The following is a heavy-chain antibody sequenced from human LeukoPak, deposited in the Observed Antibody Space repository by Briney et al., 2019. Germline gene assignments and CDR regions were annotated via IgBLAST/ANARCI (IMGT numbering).Heavy chain of an antibody. CDR1: GGFFSGYY. D-gene: IGHD2-2*02. V-gene: IGHV4-34*01. CDR3: ARTSSHMIDY. CDR2: INHSGST. J-gene: IGHJ4*02. Sequence: SETLSLTCAVYGGFFSGYYWSWLRQPPGKGLEWIGEINHSGSTNYNPSLKSRVTISVDTSKNQFSLKLSSVTAADTAVYYCARTSSHMIDYWGQGTLVTVSS.